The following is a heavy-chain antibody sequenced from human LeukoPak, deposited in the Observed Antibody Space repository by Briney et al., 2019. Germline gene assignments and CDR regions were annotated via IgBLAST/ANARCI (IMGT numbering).Heavy chain of an antibody. Sequence: GGSLRLSCAASGFAFSNYGMHWVRQAPGKGLEWVALIWFDGSNKYYADSVKGRSTISRDNSNNTLYLQMNSLRVEDTALYYCARQTTVATDCWGQGTLVTVSS. D-gene: IGHD4-23*01. V-gene: IGHV3-33*01. CDR3: ARQTTVATDC. CDR1: GFAFSNYG. J-gene: IGHJ4*02. CDR2: IWFDGSNK.